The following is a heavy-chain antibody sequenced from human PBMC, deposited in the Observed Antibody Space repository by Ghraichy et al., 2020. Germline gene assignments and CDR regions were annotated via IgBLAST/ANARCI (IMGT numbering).Heavy chain of an antibody. Sequence: SQTLSLTCTVSGGSVNSSLHYWGWVRQPPGKGLEWIGSVYYRGNSYHNPSLKSRVTRSGDTSKNQVTRKLSSVTAADTAVYYCARHGEMIRGITNWFDPWGQGTLVTVSS. J-gene: IGHJ5*02. V-gene: IGHV4-39*01. CDR3: ARHGEMIRGITNWFDP. D-gene: IGHD3-10*01. CDR1: GGSVNSSLHY. CDR2: VYYRGNS.